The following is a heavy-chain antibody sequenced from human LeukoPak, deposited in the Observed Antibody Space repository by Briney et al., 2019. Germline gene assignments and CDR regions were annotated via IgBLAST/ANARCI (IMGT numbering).Heavy chain of an antibody. Sequence: GASVKVSCKASGYTFTSYGISWVRQAPGQGLEWMGWISAYNGNTNYAQKLQGRVTMTTDTSTSTAYMELRSLRAEDTAVYYCARSSSYYHFGMDVWGQGTTVTVSS. CDR3: ARSSSYYHFGMDV. CDR2: ISAYNGNT. V-gene: IGHV1-18*04. J-gene: IGHJ6*02. CDR1: GYTFTSYG. D-gene: IGHD3-22*01.